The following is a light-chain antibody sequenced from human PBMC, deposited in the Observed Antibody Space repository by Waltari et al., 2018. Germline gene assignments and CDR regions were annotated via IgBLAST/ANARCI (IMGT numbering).Light chain of an antibody. V-gene: IGLV2-14*01. CDR3: SSYSRSSTLVV. CDR1: SNDIGLYDY. J-gene: IGLJ3*02. CDR2: DVI. Sequence: QSALTQPASVSGSPGQSITISCTGTSNDIGLYDYVSWYQQYPGKATKLIIYDVINRPSGVSNRFSGSKSGNTASLTISGLQAEDEADYYCSSYSRSSTLVVFGGGAKLTV.